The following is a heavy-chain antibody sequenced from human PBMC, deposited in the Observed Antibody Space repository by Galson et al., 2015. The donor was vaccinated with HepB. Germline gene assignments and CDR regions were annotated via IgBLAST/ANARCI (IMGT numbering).Heavy chain of an antibody. Sequence: SLTCTVSGGSISSDDYYWSWIRQPPGKGLEWIGYVYYSGDTYYIPSLKSRVTMSVETSKNQLSLKLSSVTAADTAVYYCARVRWQSPGYYYYYMDVWGKGTTVTVSS. CDR2: VYYSGDT. J-gene: IGHJ6*03. CDR3: ARVRWQSPGYYYYYMDV. D-gene: IGHD4-23*01. CDR1: GGSISSDDYY. V-gene: IGHV4-30-4*01.